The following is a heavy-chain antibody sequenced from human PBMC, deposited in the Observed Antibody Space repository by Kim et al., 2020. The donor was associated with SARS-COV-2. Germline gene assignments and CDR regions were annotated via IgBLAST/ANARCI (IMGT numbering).Heavy chain of an antibody. J-gene: IGHJ5*01. V-gene: IGHV3-23*01. CDR3: AKGVDSTGYYNWLDS. D-gene: IGHD3-9*01. CDR2: ISSLSYVT. CDR1: GFTFSSCA. Sequence: GGSLRLSCAASGFTFSSCAMSWVRQAPGKGLEWVSYISSLSYVTKYADSVKGQFIISRDNSKNTVYLQMNSLRADDTAVYFCAKGVDSTGYYNWLDSWGQGALVTVSS.